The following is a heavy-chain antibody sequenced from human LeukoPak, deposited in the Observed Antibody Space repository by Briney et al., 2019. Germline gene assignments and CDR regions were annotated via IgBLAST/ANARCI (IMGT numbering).Heavy chain of an antibody. CDR3: ARRGGSSSRRSPIDY. V-gene: IGHV3-7*01. D-gene: IGHD6-6*01. J-gene: IGHJ4*02. CDR1: GFTFSSYG. CDR2: IKQDGSQR. Sequence: GGSLRLSCAASGFTFSSYGMHWVRQAPGKGPEWVANIKQDGSQRYYMDSVRGRFTISRDNAKNSLFLQMNGLRAEDTAVYYCARRGGSSSRRSPIDYWGQGTLVTVSS.